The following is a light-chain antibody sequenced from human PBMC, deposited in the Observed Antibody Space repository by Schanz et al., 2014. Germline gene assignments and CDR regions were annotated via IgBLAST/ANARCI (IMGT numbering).Light chain of an antibody. Sequence: ETVLTQSPGTLSLSPGERATLSCRASQSIISRDLAWYQQKPGQAPNVLIYGASNRATGIPDRFSGSGSGTDFTLTISRLEPEDFAVYYCQQYGDAPTFGQGTKVEIK. CDR3: QQYGDAPT. CDR1: QSIISRD. CDR2: GAS. J-gene: IGKJ1*01. V-gene: IGKV3-20*01.